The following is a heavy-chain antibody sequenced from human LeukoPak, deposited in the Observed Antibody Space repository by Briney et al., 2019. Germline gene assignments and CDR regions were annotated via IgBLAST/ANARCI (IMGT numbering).Heavy chain of an antibody. D-gene: IGHD3-16*01. J-gene: IGHJ6*03. CDR2: ILDSGYST. CDR3: AKLGGHPLHNYYVGV. CDR1: GFTFGSYS. V-gene: IGHV3-23*01. Sequence: GGSLRLPCAASGFTFGSYSMNWVRQAPGKGLEWVSGILDSGYSTYYANSVKGRFTISRDNSNNTLYLQMNSLRAEDTAVYYCAKLGGHPLHNYYVGVWGKGTTVAVSS.